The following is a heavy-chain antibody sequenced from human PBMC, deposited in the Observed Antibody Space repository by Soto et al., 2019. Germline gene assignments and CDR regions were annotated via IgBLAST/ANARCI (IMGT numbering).Heavy chain of an antibody. CDR3: ASDSSPYYGMDV. CDR1: GGSISSGGYS. D-gene: IGHD6-13*01. Sequence: SETLSLTCAVSGGSISSGGYSWSWIRQPPGKGLEWIGHIYHSGSTYYNPSLKSRVTISVDRSKNQFSLKLSSVTAADTAVYYCASDSSPYYGMDVWGQGTTVTVSS. V-gene: IGHV4-30-2*01. J-gene: IGHJ6*02. CDR2: IYHSGST.